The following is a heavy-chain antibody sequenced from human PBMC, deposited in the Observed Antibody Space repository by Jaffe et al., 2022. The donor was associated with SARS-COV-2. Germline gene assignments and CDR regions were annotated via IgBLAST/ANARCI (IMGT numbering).Heavy chain of an antibody. D-gene: IGHD2-15*01. CDR3: ARLGFCSGGSCYRFFDL. J-gene: IGHJ2*01. Sequence: QVQLVESGGGLVKPGGSLRLSCAASGFTFSDYYMSWIRQVPGKGLEWVSYISGSGTTISYADSVKGRFTISRDNAKNSLYLQMNSLRAEDTAVYYCARLGFCSGGSCYRFFDLWGRGTLVTVSS. V-gene: IGHV3-11*01. CDR2: ISGSGTTI. CDR1: GFTFSDYY.